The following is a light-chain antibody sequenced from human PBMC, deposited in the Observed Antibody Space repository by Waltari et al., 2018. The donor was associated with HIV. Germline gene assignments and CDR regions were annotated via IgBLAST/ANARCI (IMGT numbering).Light chain of an antibody. V-gene: IGLV3-25*03. CDR2: KDN. CDR1: ALPKKY. Sequence: SYELTQPPSVSVSPGQTARITCSGNALPKKYAYWYQQKPGQAPVLVIYKDNERPSGCPERVSGSIAGTTVTLTISGVQAEDEADYYCQSADSTTTDSWVFGGGTKLTVL. J-gene: IGLJ3*02. CDR3: QSADSTTTDSWV.